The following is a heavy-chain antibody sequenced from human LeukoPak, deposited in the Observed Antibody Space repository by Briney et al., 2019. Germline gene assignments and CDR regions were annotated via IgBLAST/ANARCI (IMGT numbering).Heavy chain of an antibody. V-gene: IGHV4-34*01. CDR1: GGSFSGYY. Sequence: KPSETLSLTCAVYGGSFSGYYWSWIRQPPGKGLEWIGEINHSGSTSYNPSLKSRVTISVDTSKNQFPLKLSSVTAADTAVYYCARGDYDILPWGQGTLVTVSS. CDR3: ARGDYDILP. CDR2: INHSGST. D-gene: IGHD3-9*01. J-gene: IGHJ5*02.